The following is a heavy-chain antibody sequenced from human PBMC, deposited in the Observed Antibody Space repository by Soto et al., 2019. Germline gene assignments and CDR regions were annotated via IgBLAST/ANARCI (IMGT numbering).Heavy chain of an antibody. CDR1: GFTFSSYA. D-gene: IGHD3-9*01. CDR3: AKERYYDILTGPENYYYHYGMDV. CDR2: ITGSGGYT. V-gene: IGHV3-23*01. J-gene: IGHJ6*02. Sequence: EVQLLESGGGLVQPGGSLRLSCAASGFTFSSYAMSWVRQAPGKGLEWVSDITGSGGYTFYADSVTGRFTISRDNSKNPLYLQMSRLRAEDTAVYYCAKERYYDILTGPENYYYHYGMDVWGQGTTVTVSS.